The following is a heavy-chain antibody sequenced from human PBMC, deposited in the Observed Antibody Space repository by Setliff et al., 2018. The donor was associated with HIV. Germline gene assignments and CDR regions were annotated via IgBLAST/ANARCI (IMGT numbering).Heavy chain of an antibody. D-gene: IGHD2-15*01. CDR1: GYNLHNYG. CDR3: ARDLIRITPHGDLPF. Sequence: ASVKVSCKASGYNLHNYGITWVRQAPGHGLEWVGRINPKSGVTSYAQNFRARVTMTRDTSSTTAYMELSTLRSDDTALYYCARDLIRITPHGDLPFWGQGSLVTVSS. V-gene: IGHV1-2*06. CDR2: INPKSGVT. J-gene: IGHJ4*02.